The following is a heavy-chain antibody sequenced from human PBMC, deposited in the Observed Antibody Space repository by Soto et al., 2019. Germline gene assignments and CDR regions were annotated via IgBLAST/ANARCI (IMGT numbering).Heavy chain of an antibody. D-gene: IGHD3-16*01. CDR3: ARGRFTLGN. J-gene: IGHJ4*02. V-gene: IGHV4-34*01. CDR2: IDHSEST. Sequence: QVQLQQWGAGLLKASETLSLTCAVYGGSFSGYYWSWIRQPPGKGLEWIGQIDHSESTNYNPSLKSRVTISTDTSKNQFSLKLSSVTAADTAVYYCARGRFTLGNWGQGTLVTVSS. CDR1: GGSFSGYY.